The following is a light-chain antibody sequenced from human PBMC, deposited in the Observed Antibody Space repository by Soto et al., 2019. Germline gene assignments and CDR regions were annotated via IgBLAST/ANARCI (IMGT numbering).Light chain of an antibody. CDR1: SSDVGAYNF. CDR3: CSYAGTYTSV. V-gene: IGLV2-14*01. CDR2: EVT. J-gene: IGLJ1*01. Sequence: QSVLTQPASVSGSPGQSITISCTGSSSDVGAYNFVSWYQHHPGKAPKLILYEVTTRPSGVSSRFSGSKSGNTASLTISGLQAEDEADYHCCSYAGTYTSVFGTGTKVTVL.